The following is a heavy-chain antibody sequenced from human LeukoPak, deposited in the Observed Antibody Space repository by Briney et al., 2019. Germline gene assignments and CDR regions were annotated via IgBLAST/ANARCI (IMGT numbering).Heavy chain of an antibody. V-gene: IGHV1-69*04. CDR1: GGTFSSYA. J-gene: IGHJ4*02. Sequence: GSSVKVSCKASGGTFSSYAISWVRQAPGQGLEWMGRIIPILGIANYAQKFQGRVTITADESTSTAYMELSSLRSEDTAIYYCARESAVVVPAAAFDYWGQGTLVTVSS. CDR2: IIPILGIA. D-gene: IGHD2-2*01. CDR3: ARESAVVVPAAAFDY.